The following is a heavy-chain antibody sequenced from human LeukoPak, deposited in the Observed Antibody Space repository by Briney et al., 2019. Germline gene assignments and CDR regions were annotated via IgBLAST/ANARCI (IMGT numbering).Heavy chain of an antibody. D-gene: IGHD3-10*01. CDR3: ARDLISGSYYGFFDY. CDR1: GFTFSSYG. V-gene: IGHV3-30*02. J-gene: IGHJ4*02. Sequence: GGSLRLSCAASGFTFSSYGMHWVRQTPGKGLEWVAFIRHDGSNKYYTDSVKGRFTISRDNSKNTLYLQMNSLRVEDTAVYYCARDLISGSYYGFFDYWGQGALVTVSS. CDR2: IRHDGSNK.